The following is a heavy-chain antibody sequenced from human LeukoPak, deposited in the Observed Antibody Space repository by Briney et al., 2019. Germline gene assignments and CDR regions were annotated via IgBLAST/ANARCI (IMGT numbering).Heavy chain of an antibody. CDR2: IYTSGST. Sequence: SETLSLTCTVSGGSISSGSYYWSWIRQPAGKGLEWIGRIYTSGSTTYNPSLKSRVTISVDTSKNQFSLKLSSVTAADTAVYYCARVNRGYSYGAYYYYYMDVWGKGTTVTVSS. CDR1: GGSISSGSYY. D-gene: IGHD5-18*01. V-gene: IGHV4-61*02. CDR3: ARVNRGYSYGAYYYYYMDV. J-gene: IGHJ6*03.